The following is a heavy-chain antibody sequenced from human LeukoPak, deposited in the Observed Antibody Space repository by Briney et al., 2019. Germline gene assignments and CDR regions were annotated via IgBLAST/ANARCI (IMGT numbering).Heavy chain of an antibody. D-gene: IGHD2-8*02. Sequence: PGGSLRLSCAASGFTFSRNGMHWVRQAPGKGLEWVAVISYDGSNKHYADSVKGRFTISRDNSKNTLYLQMNSLRAEDTAVYYCAKDPIWWNYFDCWGQGTLVTVSS. CDR3: AKDPIWWNYFDC. CDR2: ISYDGSNK. J-gene: IGHJ4*02. CDR1: GFTFSRNG. V-gene: IGHV3-30*18.